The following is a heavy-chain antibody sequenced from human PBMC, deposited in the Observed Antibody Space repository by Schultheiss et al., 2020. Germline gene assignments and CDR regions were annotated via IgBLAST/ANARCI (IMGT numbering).Heavy chain of an antibody. V-gene: IGHV3-21*01. D-gene: IGHD5-24*01. CDR3: ATTGAGDGRPDY. Sequence: GESLKISCAASGFTFSSYGMHWVRQAPGKGLEWVSSISSSSSYIYYADSVKGRFTISRDNAKNSLYLQMNSQRAEDTAVYYCATTGAGDGRPDYWGQGTLVTVSS. J-gene: IGHJ4*02. CDR1: GFTFSSYG. CDR2: ISSSSSYI.